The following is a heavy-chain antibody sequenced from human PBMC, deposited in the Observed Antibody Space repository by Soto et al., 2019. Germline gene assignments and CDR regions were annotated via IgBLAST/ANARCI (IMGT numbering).Heavy chain of an antibody. Sequence: SETLSLTCTVSGGSISSSSYYWGWIRQPPGKGLEWIGSIYYSGSTYYNPSLKSRVTISVDTSKNQFSLKRSSVTAADTAVYYCARGEMATIDYWGQGTLVTVSS. J-gene: IGHJ4*02. CDR1: GGSISSSSYY. CDR2: IYYSGST. D-gene: IGHD5-12*01. V-gene: IGHV4-39*07. CDR3: ARGEMATIDY.